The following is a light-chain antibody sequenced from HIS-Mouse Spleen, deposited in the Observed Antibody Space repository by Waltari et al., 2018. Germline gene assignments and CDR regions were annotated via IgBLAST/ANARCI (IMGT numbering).Light chain of an antibody. CDR1: QSVLYSSNNKNY. J-gene: IGKJ2*01. CDR2: WAS. V-gene: IGKV4-1*01. CDR3: QQYYSTPYT. Sequence: DIVMTQSPDSLAVFLGERATINCKSSQSVLYSSNNKNYLAWYQQKPGQPPKLLIYWASTPESGVPDRFSGSGSGTDFTLTISSLQAEDVAVYYCQQYYSTPYTFGQGTKLEIK.